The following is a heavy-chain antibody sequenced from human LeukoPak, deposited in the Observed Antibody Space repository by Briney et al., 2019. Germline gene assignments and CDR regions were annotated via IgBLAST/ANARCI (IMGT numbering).Heavy chain of an antibody. V-gene: IGHV3-23*01. CDR3: SKGRGSTLTNIDF. J-gene: IGHJ4*02. CDR2: VSDSGVKT. D-gene: IGHD4-11*01. Sequence: GGSLRLSCAASGFAFSSFAMTWVRQSPGKGLEWVSSVSDSGVKTYYAGSVRGRFTVPRDNFKNIFYLQMNSLTVEDTAFYYCSKGRGSTLTNIDFWGQGALVTVSS. CDR1: GFAFSSFA.